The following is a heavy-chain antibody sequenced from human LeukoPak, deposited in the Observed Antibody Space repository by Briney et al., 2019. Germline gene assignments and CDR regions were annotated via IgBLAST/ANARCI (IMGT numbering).Heavy chain of an antibody. CDR2: IYYSGST. CDR1: GGSISSYY. Sequence: SETLSLTCTVSGGSISSYYWSWIRQPPGKGLEWIGYIYYSGSTNYKSSLKSRVTISVDTSKNQFSLKLSSVTAADTAMYYCTRITIHGNSDYWGQGTLVTVSS. J-gene: IGHJ4*02. D-gene: IGHD5-24*01. CDR3: TRITIHGNSDY. V-gene: IGHV4-59*01.